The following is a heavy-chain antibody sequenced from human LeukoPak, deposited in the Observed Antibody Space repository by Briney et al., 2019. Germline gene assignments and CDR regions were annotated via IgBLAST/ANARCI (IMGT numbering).Heavy chain of an antibody. CDR2: INPSSGDT. V-gene: IGHV1-2*02. Sequence: GASVKVSCKASGYSFTSSYIHWVRQAPGQGLEWMGWINPSSGDTRSAPKFEGRVTMTKDTSINTAYMELNRLTSDDTAIYYCAKAVITAPLVGSWGQGTPITVSS. CDR3: AKAVITAPLVGS. CDR1: GYSFTSSY. D-gene: IGHD1-20*01. J-gene: IGHJ5*01.